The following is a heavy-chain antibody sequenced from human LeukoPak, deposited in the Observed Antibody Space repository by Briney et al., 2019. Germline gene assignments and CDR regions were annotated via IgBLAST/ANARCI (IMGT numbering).Heavy chain of an antibody. CDR3: ARGGSSMVRGLRNAFDI. D-gene: IGHD3-10*01. J-gene: IGHJ3*02. V-gene: IGHV4-4*07. CDR1: GDSISSYY. Sequence: PSETLSLTCTVSGDSISSYYWSWVRQPAGEGLEWIGRIYNGGNTNYNPSLTSRVTMSVDTSKNQFPLTLSSVTAADTAVYYCARGGSSMVRGLRNAFDIWGQGTMVTVSS. CDR2: IYNGGNT.